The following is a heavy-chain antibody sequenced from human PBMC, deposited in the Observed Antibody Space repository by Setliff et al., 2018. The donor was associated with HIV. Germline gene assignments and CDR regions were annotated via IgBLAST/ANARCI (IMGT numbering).Heavy chain of an antibody. CDR2: IWYDGSNQ. J-gene: IGHJ4*02. CDR1: GFTFSNYA. Sequence: PGESLKISCAASGFTFSNYAMHWVRQAPGKGLEWVAVIWYDGSNQNYADSVKGRLTISRDNSNNTLYLQMNSLTHEDTAVYHCARYSSSWHTFDYWGQGALVTVSS. D-gene: IGHD6-13*01. V-gene: IGHV3-33*01. CDR3: ARYSSSWHTFDY.